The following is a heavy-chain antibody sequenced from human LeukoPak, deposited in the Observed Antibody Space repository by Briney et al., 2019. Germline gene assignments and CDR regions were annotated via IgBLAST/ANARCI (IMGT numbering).Heavy chain of an antibody. CDR1: GFTFSSYA. J-gene: IGHJ4*02. V-gene: IGHV3-49*04. CDR3: TRATVVTPGVFFY. CDR2: IRSKAYGGTT. D-gene: IGHD4-23*01. Sequence: GGSLRLSCAASGFTFSSYAMSWVRQAPGKGLEWVGFIRSKAYGGTTEYAASVKGRFTISRDDSKSIAYLQMNSLKTEDTAVYYCTRATVVTPGVFFYWGQGTLVTVSS.